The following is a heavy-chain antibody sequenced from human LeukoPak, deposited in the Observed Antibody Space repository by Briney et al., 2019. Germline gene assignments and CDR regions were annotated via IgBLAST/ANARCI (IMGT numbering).Heavy chain of an antibody. Sequence: GGSLRLSCAASGFTFSNYWMHWVRQAPGKGLVWVSRINSDGINTSYADSVKGRFTISRDNAKNTLNLQMNSLRAEDTAVYYCARGGYYDSSPFRFDPWGQGTLVTVSS. CDR3: ARGGYYDSSPFRFDP. D-gene: IGHD3-22*01. CDR1: GFTFSNYW. J-gene: IGHJ5*02. CDR2: INSDGINT. V-gene: IGHV3-74*01.